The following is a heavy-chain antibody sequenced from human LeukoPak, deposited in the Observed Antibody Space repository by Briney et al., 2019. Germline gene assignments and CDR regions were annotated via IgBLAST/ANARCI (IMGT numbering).Heavy chain of an antibody. CDR1: GGSISSYY. J-gene: IGHJ5*02. V-gene: IGHV4-4*07. Sequence: SETLSLTCTVSGGSISSYYWSWIRQPAGKGLEWIGRIYTSGTTHYNPSLKSRVTMSVDTSKNQFSLKLSSVTAADTAVYYCASRALRYFDWLGTWGQGTLVTVSS. D-gene: IGHD3-9*01. CDR2: IYTSGTT. CDR3: ASRALRYFDWLGT.